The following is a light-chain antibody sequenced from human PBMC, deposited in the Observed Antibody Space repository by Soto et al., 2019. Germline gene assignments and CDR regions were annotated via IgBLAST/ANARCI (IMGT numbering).Light chain of an antibody. J-gene: IGKJ4*01. V-gene: IGKV3-11*01. CDR1: QSVRSL. CDR3: QQRSSWPLT. Sequence: EIVLTQSPATLSLSPGERATLSCRASQSVRSLLAWYQQKPGQAPRLLIYDASNRATGIPARFSGSGSGTDFTLTISSLETEDFAVYYCQQRSSWPLTFGGGTKVEIK. CDR2: DAS.